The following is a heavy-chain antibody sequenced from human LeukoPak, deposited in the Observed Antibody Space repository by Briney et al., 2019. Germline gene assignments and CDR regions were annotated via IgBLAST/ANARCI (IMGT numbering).Heavy chain of an antibody. CDR1: GFTFSDYY. Sequence: GGSLRLSCAASGFTFSDYYMSRIRHAPGKRLEWGSYISSSGSTIYYADSVKGRFTISRVNAKNSLYLQMNSLRAEDTAVYYCARQGSGSYYLDYWGQGTLVTVSS. CDR2: ISSSGSTI. D-gene: IGHD3-10*01. J-gene: IGHJ4*02. CDR3: ARQGSGSYYLDY. V-gene: IGHV3-11*01.